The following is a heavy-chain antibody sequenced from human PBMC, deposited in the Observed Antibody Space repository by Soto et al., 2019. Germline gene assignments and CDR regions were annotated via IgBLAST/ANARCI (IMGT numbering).Heavy chain of an antibody. D-gene: IGHD6-19*01. CDR1: GFNFSLYA. CDR3: ARGPMAGHDY. CDR2: ISYDGSNK. Sequence: SLRLSCAASGFNFSLYAMHWVRQAPGKGLEWVAVISYDGSNKYYADSVKGRFTISRDNSKNTLYLQMNSLRAEDTAVYYCARGPMAGHDYWGQGTLVTVSS. J-gene: IGHJ4*02. V-gene: IGHV3-30-3*01.